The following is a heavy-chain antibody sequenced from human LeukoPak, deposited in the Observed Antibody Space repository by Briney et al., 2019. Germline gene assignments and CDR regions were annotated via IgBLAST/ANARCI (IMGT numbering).Heavy chain of an antibody. J-gene: IGHJ4*02. Sequence: GRSLRLSCAASGFTFSSYGMHWVRQAPGKGLEWVAVVSYDGSNKYYADSVRGRFTISRDNSKDTLYLQMNSLGAEDTAVYYCARDPFPVSASSPAYWGQGTLVTVSS. V-gene: IGHV3-30*03. CDR3: ARDPFPVSASSPAY. CDR2: VSYDGSNK. CDR1: GFTFSSYG. D-gene: IGHD1-26*01.